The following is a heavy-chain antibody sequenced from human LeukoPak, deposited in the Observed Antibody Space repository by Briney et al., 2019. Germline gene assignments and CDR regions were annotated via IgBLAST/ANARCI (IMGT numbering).Heavy chain of an antibody. CDR1: GGSFSGYY. Sequence: SSETLSLTCAVYGGSFSGYYWSWIRQPPGKGLEWIGEINHSGSTNYNPSLKSRVTISVDTSKNQFSLKLSSVTAADTAVYYCARGPYGDYLSWFDPWGQGTLVTVSS. CDR3: ARGPYGDYLSWFDP. V-gene: IGHV4-34*01. D-gene: IGHD4-17*01. J-gene: IGHJ5*02. CDR2: INHSGST.